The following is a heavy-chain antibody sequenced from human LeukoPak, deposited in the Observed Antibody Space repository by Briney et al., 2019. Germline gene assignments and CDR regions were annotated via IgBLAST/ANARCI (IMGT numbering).Heavy chain of an antibody. CDR2: INPSGGST. Sequence: GASVKVSCKASGYTFTSHYMHWVRQAPGQGLEWMGIINPSGGSTSYAQKFQGRVTMTRDTSTSTVYMELSSLGSEDTAVYYCAREGGYSSSWYSLHYYYYGMDVWGQGTTVTVSS. V-gene: IGHV1-46*01. CDR3: AREGGYSSSWYSLHYYYYGMDV. CDR1: GYTFTSHY. D-gene: IGHD6-13*01. J-gene: IGHJ6*02.